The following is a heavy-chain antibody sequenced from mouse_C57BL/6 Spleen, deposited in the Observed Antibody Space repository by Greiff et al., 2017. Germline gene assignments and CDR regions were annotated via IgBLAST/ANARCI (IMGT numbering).Heavy chain of an antibody. CDR2: IRSKSNNYAT. Sequence: EVQLVESGGGLVQPKGSLKLSCAASGFSFNTYAMNWVRQAPGKGLEWVARIRSKSNNYATYYADSVKDRFTISRDDSESMLYLQMHNLKTDDTAMYYCVRDYYGSYYAMDYWGQGTSVTVSS. CDR3: VRDYYGSYYAMDY. V-gene: IGHV10-1*01. D-gene: IGHD2-2*01. J-gene: IGHJ4*01. CDR1: GFSFNTYA.